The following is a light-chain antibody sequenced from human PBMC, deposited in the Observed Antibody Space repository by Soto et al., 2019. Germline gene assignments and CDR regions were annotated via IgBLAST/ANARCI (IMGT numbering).Light chain of an antibody. CDR2: DVS. CDR1: SSDVGGYNY. J-gene: IGLJ1*01. Sequence: QSALAQPASVSGSPGQPITISCTGTSSDVGGYNYVSWYQHHPGKAPKLMIYDVSNRPSGVSNRFSGSKSGNTASLTISGLQPEDEADCYCGSYTTSNTRQIVFGTGTKVTVL. CDR3: GSYTTSNTRQIV. V-gene: IGLV2-14*03.